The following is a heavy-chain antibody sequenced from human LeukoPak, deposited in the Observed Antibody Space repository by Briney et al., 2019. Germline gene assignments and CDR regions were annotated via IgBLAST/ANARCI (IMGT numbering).Heavy chain of an antibody. CDR1: GFTVSSNY. J-gene: IGHJ4*02. CDR3: AKDILAAGLFFDY. V-gene: IGHV3-66*01. Sequence: TGGSLRLSCAASGFTVSSNYMSWVRQAPGKGLEWVSVIYSGGNTYYADSVKGRFTISRDNSKNTLYLQMNSLRAEDTAVYYCAKDILAAGLFFDYWGQGALVTVSS. CDR2: IYSGGNT. D-gene: IGHD6-13*01.